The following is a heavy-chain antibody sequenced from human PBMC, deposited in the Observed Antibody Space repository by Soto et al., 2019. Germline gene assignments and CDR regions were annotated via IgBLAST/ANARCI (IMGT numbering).Heavy chain of an antibody. D-gene: IGHD3-3*01. CDR2: IYYSGST. Sequence: SETLSLTCTVSGGSISSYYWSWIRQPPGKGLEWIGYIYYSGSTNYNPSLKSRVTISVDTSKNQFSLKLSSVTAADTAVYHCARVITIFGVVNYMDVWGKGTTVTVSS. J-gene: IGHJ6*03. V-gene: IGHV4-59*08. CDR1: GGSISSYY. CDR3: ARVITIFGVVNYMDV.